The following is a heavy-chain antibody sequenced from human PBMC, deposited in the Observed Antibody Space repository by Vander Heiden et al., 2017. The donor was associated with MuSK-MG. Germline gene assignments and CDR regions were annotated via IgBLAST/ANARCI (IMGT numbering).Heavy chain of an antibody. D-gene: IGHD5-18*01. CDR2: ISYDGSNK. J-gene: IGHJ4*02. CDR3: ARAYVDTAMPKDYFDY. Sequence: QVQLVESGGGVVQPGRSLRLSCAASGFTFSSYAMHWVRQAPGKGLEWVAVISYDGSNKYYADSVKGRFTISRDNSKNTLYLKMNSMRAEETAVYYCARAYVDTAMPKDYFDYWGQGTMVTVYS. V-gene: IGHV3-30-3*01. CDR1: GFTFSSYA.